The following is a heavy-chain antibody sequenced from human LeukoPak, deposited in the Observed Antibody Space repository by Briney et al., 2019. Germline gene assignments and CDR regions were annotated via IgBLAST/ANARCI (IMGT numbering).Heavy chain of an antibody. Sequence: PSETLSLTCTVSGGSISSYYWSWIRQPPGKGLEWIGYIYYSGSTNYNPSLKSRVTISVDTSKNQFSLKLSSVTAADTAVYYCARPPHYYDTSGYSVWGQGTLVTVSS. CDR1: GGSISSYY. J-gene: IGHJ4*02. D-gene: IGHD3-22*01. CDR3: ARPPHYYDTSGYSV. CDR2: IYYSGST. V-gene: IGHV4-59*01.